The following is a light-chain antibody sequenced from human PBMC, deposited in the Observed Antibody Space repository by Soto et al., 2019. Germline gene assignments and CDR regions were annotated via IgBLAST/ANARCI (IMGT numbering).Light chain of an antibody. Sequence: DIVLTQSPGTLSLSTGERATRSSRASQSVSSSYLAWYQQKPGQAPRLLIYGASSRATGIPDRFSGSGSGTDFTLTISRLEPEDFAVYYCQQYGSPPLTFGGGTKVDIK. CDR1: QSVSSSY. CDR3: QQYGSPPLT. CDR2: GAS. J-gene: IGKJ4*01. V-gene: IGKV3-20*01.